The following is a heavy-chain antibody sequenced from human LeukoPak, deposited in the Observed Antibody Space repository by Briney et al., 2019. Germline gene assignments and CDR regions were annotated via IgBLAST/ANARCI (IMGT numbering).Heavy chain of an antibody. V-gene: IGHV3-48*03. CDR1: GFTFSSYE. CDR2: ISSSGSTI. Sequence: GGSLRLSCAASGFTFSSYEMNWVRQAPGKGLEWVSYISSSGSTIYYADSVKGRFTISRDNAKNSLYLQMNSLRAEDTAVYYCARVVGGTAAGNYCMDVWGKGTTVTVSS. CDR3: ARVVGGTAAGNYCMDV. J-gene: IGHJ6*03. D-gene: IGHD6-13*01.